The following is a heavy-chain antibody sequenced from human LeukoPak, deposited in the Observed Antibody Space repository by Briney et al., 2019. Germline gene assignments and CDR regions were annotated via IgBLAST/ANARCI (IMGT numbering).Heavy chain of an antibody. V-gene: IGHV4-61*08. CDR1: GNSISSGDNY. Sequence: SETLSLTCTVSGNSISSGDNYWSWIRQPPGKGLEWIGYIFYTGTTNYNPSLKGRLTLSVDTSKNQFSLKLNSVTAADTAVYYCARGGSYFDYWGQGTLVSVSS. J-gene: IGHJ4*02. CDR2: IFYTGTT. CDR3: ARGGSYFDY. D-gene: IGHD1-26*01.